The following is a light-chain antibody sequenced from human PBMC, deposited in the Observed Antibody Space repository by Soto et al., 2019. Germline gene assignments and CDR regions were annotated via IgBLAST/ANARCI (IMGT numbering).Light chain of an antibody. CDR1: QSVSSN. V-gene: IGKV3-11*01. CDR3: QQRSNWPPMYT. CDR2: DAS. J-gene: IGKJ2*01. Sequence: EIVLTQSPATLSLSPEEGATLSCMAIQSVSSNLAWYQQKPGQAPRLLIYDASNRATGIPARFSGSGSGTDFTLTISSLEPEDFAVYYCQQRSNWPPMYTFGQGTKVDIK.